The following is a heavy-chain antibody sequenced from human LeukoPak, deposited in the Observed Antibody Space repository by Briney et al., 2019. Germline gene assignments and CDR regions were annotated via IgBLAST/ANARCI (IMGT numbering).Heavy chain of an antibody. CDR3: AKALSGYSYGSLQDY. Sequence: GGSLGLSCAASGFTFSSYAMSWVRQAPGKGLEWVSAISGSGGSTYYADSVKGRFTISRDNSKNTLYLQMNSLRAEDTAVYYCAKALSGYSYGSLQDYWGQGTLVTVSS. CDR2: ISGSGGST. V-gene: IGHV3-23*01. J-gene: IGHJ4*02. D-gene: IGHD5-18*01. CDR1: GFTFSSYA.